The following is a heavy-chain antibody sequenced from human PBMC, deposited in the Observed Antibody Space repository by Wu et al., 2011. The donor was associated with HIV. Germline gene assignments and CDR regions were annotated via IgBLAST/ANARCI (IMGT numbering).Heavy chain of an antibody. CDR1: GYFFNAFY. J-gene: IGHJ4*02. Sequence: QLVQSGAEVKKPGASVKVSCEASGYFFNAFYIHWVRQAPGQGFEWMGWINPNGGATKSTQKFQGRITMTRDMSLKTVYMELSSLRSDDTAIYFCAGVRANNSPDLGDWGQGTLVTVSS. CDR2: INPNGGAT. D-gene: IGHD1/OR15-1a*01. V-gene: IGHV1-2*02. CDR3: AGVRANNSPDLGD.